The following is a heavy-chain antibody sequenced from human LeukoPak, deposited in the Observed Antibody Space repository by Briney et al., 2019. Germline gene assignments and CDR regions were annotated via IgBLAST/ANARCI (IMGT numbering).Heavy chain of an antibody. CDR3: ATAGRLLLVYFDY. CDR2: ISAYNGNT. Sequence: ASVTVSCKASGYTFTSYGISWVRQAPGQGLEWMGWISAYNGNTNYAQKLQGRVTMTEDTSTDTAYMELSSLRSEDTAVYYCATAGRLLLVYFDYWGQGTLVTVSS. CDR1: GYTFTSYG. J-gene: IGHJ4*02. D-gene: IGHD2-15*01. V-gene: IGHV1-18*01.